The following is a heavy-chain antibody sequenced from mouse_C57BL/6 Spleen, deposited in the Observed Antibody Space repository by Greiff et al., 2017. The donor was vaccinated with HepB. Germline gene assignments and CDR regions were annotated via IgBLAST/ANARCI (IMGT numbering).Heavy chain of an antibody. J-gene: IGHJ2*01. CDR3: AIRGHGSSSPFDY. Sequence: VQLVESGAELARPGASVKMSCKASGYTFTSYTMHWVKQMPGQGLEWIGYINPSSGYTKYNQKFKDKATLTADKSSSTAYMQLSSLTSEDSAVYYCAIRGHGSSSPFDYWGQGTTLTVSS. D-gene: IGHD1-1*01. CDR1: GYTFTSYT. V-gene: IGHV1-4*01. CDR2: INPSSGYT.